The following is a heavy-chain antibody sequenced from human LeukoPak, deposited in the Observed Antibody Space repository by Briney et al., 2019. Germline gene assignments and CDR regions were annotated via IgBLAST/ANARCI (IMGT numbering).Heavy chain of an antibody. CDR1: GFTFDDYA. Sequence: GRSLRLSCAASGFTFDDYAMHWVRQAPGKGLEWVSGISWNSGSIGYADSAKGRFTISRDNAKNSLYLQMNSLRAEDTALYYCAKDRTGGLLVGYMDVWGKGTTVTVSS. D-gene: IGHD1-26*01. V-gene: IGHV3-9*01. CDR2: ISWNSGSI. J-gene: IGHJ6*03. CDR3: AKDRTGGLLVGYMDV.